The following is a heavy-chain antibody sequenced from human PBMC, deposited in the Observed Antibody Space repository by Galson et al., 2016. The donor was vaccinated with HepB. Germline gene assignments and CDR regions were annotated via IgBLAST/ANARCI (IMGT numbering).Heavy chain of an antibody. CDR1: GYTFISYG. V-gene: IGHV1-18*01. J-gene: IGHJ5*02. CDR2: ISTNNGNT. CDR3: ARGPSLGYCRSISCDWFDP. Sequence: SVKVSCKASGYTFISYGITWVRQAPGQGLEWVGWISTNNGNTNYAQKLQGRVTMTTDTSTRTAYMELRSLTSDDTAVYYCARGPSLGYCRSISCDWFDPWGQGTLVTVSS. D-gene: IGHD2-15*01.